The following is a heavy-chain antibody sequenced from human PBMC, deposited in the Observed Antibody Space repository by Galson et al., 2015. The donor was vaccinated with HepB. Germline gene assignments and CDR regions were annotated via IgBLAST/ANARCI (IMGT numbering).Heavy chain of an antibody. V-gene: IGHV1-69*13. CDR1: GGTFSSYA. CDR3: AREGGCSSTSCYSGYFDY. D-gene: IGHD2-2*01. J-gene: IGHJ4*02. CDR2: IIPIFGTA. Sequence: SVKVSCKASGGTFSSYAISWVRQAPGQGLEWMGGIIPIFGTANYAQKFQGRVTITAGESTSTAYMELSSLRSEDTAVYYCAREGGCSSTSCYSGYFDYWGQGTLVTVSS.